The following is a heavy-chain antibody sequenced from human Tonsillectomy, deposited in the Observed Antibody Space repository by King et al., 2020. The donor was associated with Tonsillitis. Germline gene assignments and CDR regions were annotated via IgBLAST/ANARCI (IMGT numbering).Heavy chain of an antibody. CDR1: GFTFTNYN. V-gene: IGHV3-21*01. CDR2: ISSSSSFI. Sequence: VQLVESGGGLVKPGGSLRLSCAASGFTFTNYNMNWVRQAPGKGLEWVSSISSSSSFIHYADSVKGRFTISRDNAKNSLYLQMNSLRAEDTALYYCARVSGYGYSITPINQWGQGTLVTVSS. CDR3: ARVSGYGYSITPINQ. J-gene: IGHJ4*02. D-gene: IGHD6-13*01.